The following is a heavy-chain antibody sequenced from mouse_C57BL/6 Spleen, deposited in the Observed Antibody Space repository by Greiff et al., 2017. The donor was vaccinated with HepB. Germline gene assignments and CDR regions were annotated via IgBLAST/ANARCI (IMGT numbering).Heavy chain of an antibody. J-gene: IGHJ1*03. V-gene: IGHV1-69*01. CDR3: ARWRGTGYFDV. Sequence: QVQLQQPGAELVMPGASVKLSCKASGYTFTSYWMHWVKQRPGQGLEWIGEIDPSDSYTNYNQKFKGKSTLTVDKSSSTAYMQLSSLTSEDSAIYYCARWRGTGYFDVWGTGTTVTVSS. CDR2: IDPSDSYT. CDR1: GYTFTSYW. D-gene: IGHD3-3*01.